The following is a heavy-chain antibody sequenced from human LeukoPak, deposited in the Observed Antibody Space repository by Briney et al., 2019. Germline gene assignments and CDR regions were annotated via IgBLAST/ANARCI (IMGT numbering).Heavy chain of an antibody. CDR3: AKDPRRRYYYDSSGHP. CDR1: GFTFSSYA. CDR2: ISGSGGST. V-gene: IGHV3-23*01. D-gene: IGHD3-22*01. Sequence: GGSLRLSCAASGFTFSSYAMSWVRQAPGKGLEWVSAISGSGGSTYYADSVKGRFTISRDNSKNTLYLQMNSLRAEDTAVYYCAKDPRRRYYYDSSGHPWGQGTLVTASS. J-gene: IGHJ5*02.